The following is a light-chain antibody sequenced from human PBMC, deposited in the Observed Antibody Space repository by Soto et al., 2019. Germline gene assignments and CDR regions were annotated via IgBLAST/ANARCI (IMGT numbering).Light chain of an antibody. CDR1: QSVSSSY. J-gene: IGKJ1*01. V-gene: IGKV3-20*01. CDR2: GAS. Sequence: ETVLTQSPGTLSLSPGERATLSCRATQSVSSSYLAWYQQKPGQAPRLLIYGASSRATGIPDRFSGSGSGTDFTLTISRLEPEDFAVYYCQQYGSPGTFGQGNKVEIK. CDR3: QQYGSPGT.